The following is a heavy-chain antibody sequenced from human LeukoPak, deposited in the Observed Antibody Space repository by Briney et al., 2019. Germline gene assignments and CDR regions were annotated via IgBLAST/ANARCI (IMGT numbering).Heavy chain of an antibody. CDR3: ARGAYDTAMAY. D-gene: IGHD5-18*01. V-gene: IGHV3-23*01. J-gene: IGHJ4*02. CDR1: GFTLCSYA. CDR2: ISGSGGST. Sequence: GGSLRLSCAASGFTLCSYAMSWVRQAPGKGLEWVSAISGSGGSTYYADSVKGRFTISRDNSKNSLYLQMNSLRAEDTAVYYCARGAYDTAMAYWGQGTLVTVSS.